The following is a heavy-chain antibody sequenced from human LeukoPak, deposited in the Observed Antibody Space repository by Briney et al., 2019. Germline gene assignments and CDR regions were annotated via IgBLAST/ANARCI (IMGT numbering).Heavy chain of an antibody. D-gene: IGHD6-13*01. CDR1: GGSISSSSYY. J-gene: IGHJ5*02. V-gene: IGHV4-39*01. CDR3: ARYSSSWYWFDP. CDR2: IYYSGST. Sequence: SETLSLTCTVSGGSISSSSYYWGWIRQPPEKGLEWIGSIYYSGSTYYNPSLKSRVTISVDTSKNQFSLKLSSVTAADTAVYYCARYSSSWYWFDPWGQGTLVTVSS.